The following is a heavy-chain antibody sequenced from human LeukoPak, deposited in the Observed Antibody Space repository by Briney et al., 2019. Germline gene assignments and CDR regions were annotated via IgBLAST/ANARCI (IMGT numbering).Heavy chain of an antibody. V-gene: IGHV3-9*01. CDR1: GFTFDDYA. CDR3: AKEDYGGIFDY. Sequence: PGGSLRLSCAASGFTFDDYAMHWVRQAPGKGLEWVSGISWNSGSIGYADSVKGRFTISRDNAKNSLYLQMNSLRAEDTALYYCAKEDYGGIFDYWGQGTLVTVSS. D-gene: IGHD4-23*01. CDR2: ISWNSGSI. J-gene: IGHJ4*02.